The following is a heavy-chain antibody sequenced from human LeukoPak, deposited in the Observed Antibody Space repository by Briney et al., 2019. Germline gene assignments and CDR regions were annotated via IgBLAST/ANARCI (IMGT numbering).Heavy chain of an antibody. Sequence: PGGSLRLSCAASGFTFSSYGMHWVRQAPGKGLEWVAVISYDGSNKYYADSVKGRFTISRDNSKNTLYLQMNSLRAEDTAVYYCAKEYYYGSGSYYWDYWGQGTLVTVSS. D-gene: IGHD3-10*01. J-gene: IGHJ4*02. CDR3: AKEYYYGSGSYYWDY. CDR2: ISYDGSNK. V-gene: IGHV3-30*18. CDR1: GFTFSSYG.